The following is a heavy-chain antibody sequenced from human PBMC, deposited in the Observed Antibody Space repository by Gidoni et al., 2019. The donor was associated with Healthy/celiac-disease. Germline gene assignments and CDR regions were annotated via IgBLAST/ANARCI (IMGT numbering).Heavy chain of an antibody. Sequence: EVQRLESGGGLVQPGGSLRLSCAASGFTFSSYAMSWVRQAPGKGLEWVSAFSGSRGSTYYADSVKGRLTISRDNSKNTLYLQMNSLRAEDTAVYYCAKDHVSDTAMVTGAFDIWGQGTMVTVSS. V-gene: IGHV3-23*01. CDR1: GFTFSSYA. CDR3: AKDHVSDTAMVTGAFDI. CDR2: FSGSRGST. J-gene: IGHJ3*02. D-gene: IGHD5-18*01.